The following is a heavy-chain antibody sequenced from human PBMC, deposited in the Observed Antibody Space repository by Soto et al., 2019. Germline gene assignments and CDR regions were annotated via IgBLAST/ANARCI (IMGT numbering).Heavy chain of an antibody. J-gene: IGHJ4*02. CDR3: ARGWVSSSWRY. CDR2: IIPIFGTA. Sequence: QVQLVQSGAEVKKPGSSVKVSCKAYGGTFSSYAISWVRQAPGQGLEWMGGIIPIFGTANYAQKFQGRVTLTADESKSTAYMGLSSLRSEDTAVYDCARGWVSSSWRYWGQGTLVTVSS. CDR1: GGTFSSYA. V-gene: IGHV1-69*01. D-gene: IGHD2-2*01.